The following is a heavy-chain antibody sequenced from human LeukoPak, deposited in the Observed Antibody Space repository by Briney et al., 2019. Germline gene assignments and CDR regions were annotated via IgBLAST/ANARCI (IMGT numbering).Heavy chain of an antibody. V-gene: IGHV3-48*03. CDR3: ARLIPGIAAAGGYYYGMDV. D-gene: IGHD6-13*01. J-gene: IGHJ6*04. CDR1: GFTFSSYE. CDR2: ISSSGSTI. Sequence: GGSLRLSCAASGFTFSSYEMNWVRQAPGKGLEWVSYISSSGSTIYYADSVKGRFTISRDNAKNSLYLQMNSLRAEDTAVYYCARLIPGIAAAGGYYYGMDVWGKGTTVTVSS.